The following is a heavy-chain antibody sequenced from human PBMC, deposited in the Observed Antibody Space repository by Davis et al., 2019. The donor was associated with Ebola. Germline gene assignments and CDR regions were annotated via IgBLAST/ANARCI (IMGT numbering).Heavy chain of an antibody. CDR2: IDPSDSYT. Sequence: PGGSLRLSCKGSGYSFTSYWISWVRQMPGKGLEWMGRIDPSDSYTNYSPSFQGHVTISADKSISTAYLQWSSLKASDTAMYYCASIKYNYGDYGGLAAFDIWGQGTMVTVSS. V-gene: IGHV5-10-1*01. J-gene: IGHJ3*02. D-gene: IGHD4-17*01. CDR1: GYSFTSYW. CDR3: ASIKYNYGDYGGLAAFDI.